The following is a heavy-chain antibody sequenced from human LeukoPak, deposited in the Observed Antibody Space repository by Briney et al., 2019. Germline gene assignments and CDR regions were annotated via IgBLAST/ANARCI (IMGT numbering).Heavy chain of an antibody. D-gene: IGHD3-10*01. CDR3: AKDKFDGSGSYYFDY. J-gene: IGHJ4*02. Sequence: GGSLRLSCAASGFTLDDYAMHWVRQAPGKGLEWVSLISWDGGRTYYADSVKGRFNIARDNRKNSLYLQMNSLRAEDTALYYCAKDKFDGSGSYYFDYWGQGTLVTVSS. CDR1: GFTLDDYA. CDR2: ISWDGGRT. V-gene: IGHV3-43D*03.